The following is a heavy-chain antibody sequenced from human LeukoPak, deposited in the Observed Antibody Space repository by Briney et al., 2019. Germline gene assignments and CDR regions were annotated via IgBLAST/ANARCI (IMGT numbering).Heavy chain of an antibody. CDR3: AKDLVRGYSYGLDY. D-gene: IGHD5-18*01. J-gene: IGHJ4*02. V-gene: IGHV3-30*18. CDR1: GFTFSSYG. Sequence: GGSLRLSCAASGFTFSSYGMHWVRQAPGKGLEWVAVISYDGSNKYYADSVKGRFTISRDNSKNTLYLQMNSLRAEDTAVYYCAKDLVRGYSYGLDYWGQGTLVTVSS. CDR2: ISYDGSNK.